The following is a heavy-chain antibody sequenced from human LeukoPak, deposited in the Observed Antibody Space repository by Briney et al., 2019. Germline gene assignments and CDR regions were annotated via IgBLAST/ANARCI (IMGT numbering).Heavy chain of an antibody. V-gene: IGHV3-33*01. Sequence: GGNLRLSCAASGFIFRNYGIHWVRQAPGKGLEWVALIYYDASNKYYADSVKGRFTISRDNSKNTLYLQMNSLRAEDTAVYYCARDNYGPDYWGKGTLVTVSS. D-gene: IGHD3-10*01. J-gene: IGHJ4*02. CDR3: ARDNYGPDY. CDR1: GFIFRNYG. CDR2: IYYDASNK.